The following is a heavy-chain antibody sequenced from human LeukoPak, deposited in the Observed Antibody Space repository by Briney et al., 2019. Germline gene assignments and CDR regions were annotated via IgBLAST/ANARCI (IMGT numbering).Heavy chain of an antibody. J-gene: IGHJ4*02. Sequence: GGSLRLSCEASGFTSISYWMSWVRQAPGKGLEWVANIKQDGSEKYYVDSVKGRFTISRDNSKNTLYLQMNSLRAEDTAVYYCAISREYSYGHPYYFDYWGQGTLVTVSS. CDR2: IKQDGSEK. D-gene: IGHD5-18*01. V-gene: IGHV3-7*03. CDR1: GFTSISYW. CDR3: AISREYSYGHPYYFDY.